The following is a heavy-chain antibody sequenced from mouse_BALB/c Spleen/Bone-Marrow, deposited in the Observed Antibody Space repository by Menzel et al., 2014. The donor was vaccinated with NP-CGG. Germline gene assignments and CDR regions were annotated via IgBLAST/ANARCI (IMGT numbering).Heavy chain of an antibody. CDR1: GFTFSSFG. CDR3: ARSGSSSGYFDY. Sequence: EVQLQESGGGLVQPGGSRKLSCAASGFTFSSFGMHWVRQAPEKGLEWVAYISSGSSTIYYADTVMGRFTISRDNPKNTLFLQMTSPRSEDTAMYYCARSGSSSGYFDYWGQGTTLTVSS. CDR2: ISSGSSTI. D-gene: IGHD1-1*01. J-gene: IGHJ2*01. V-gene: IGHV5-17*02.